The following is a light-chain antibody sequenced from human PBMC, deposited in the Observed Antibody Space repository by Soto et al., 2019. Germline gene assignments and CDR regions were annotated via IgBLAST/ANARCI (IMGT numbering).Light chain of an antibody. Sequence: QSVLTQSPSASASLGASVKLTCTVSSGHSSDIIAWHQQQQEEGPRYLMNLNSDGSHTKGDGIPDFFSCSSSGAERYLTFSSLEYEDEAYYCCQYWGTGIVVFGRGTKLTVL. CDR1: SGHSSDI. CDR2: LNSDGSH. CDR3: QYWGTGIVV. V-gene: IGLV4-69*01. J-gene: IGLJ2*01.